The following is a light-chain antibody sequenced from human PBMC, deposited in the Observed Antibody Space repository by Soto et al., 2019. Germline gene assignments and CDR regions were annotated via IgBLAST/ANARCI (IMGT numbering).Light chain of an antibody. CDR2: NSN. V-gene: IGLV1-44*01. Sequence: QSALSQPPSASGTPGQTVIISCSGSRSDIGSNFVNWYQHLPGTAPKLLIYNSNQRPSGVPDRFSGSKSGTSASLAISGLQSEDEADYYCAAWDDSLTGPVFGTGTKSPS. J-gene: IGLJ1*01. CDR3: AAWDDSLTGPV. CDR1: RSDIGSNF.